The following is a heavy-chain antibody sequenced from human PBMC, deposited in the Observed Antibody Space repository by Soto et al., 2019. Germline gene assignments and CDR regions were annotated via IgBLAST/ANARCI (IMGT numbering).Heavy chain of an antibody. D-gene: IGHD3-22*01. V-gene: IGHV1-46*01. CDR3: ARWRYYYDSSGYYAIDY. CDR2: INPSGGST. Sequence: ASVKVSFKASGYTFTSYYMHWVRQAPGQGLEWMGIINPSGGSTSYAQKFQGRVTMTRDTSTSTVYMELSSLRSEDTAVYYCARWRYYYDSSGYYAIDYWGQGTLVTVLL. CDR1: GYTFTSYY. J-gene: IGHJ4*02.